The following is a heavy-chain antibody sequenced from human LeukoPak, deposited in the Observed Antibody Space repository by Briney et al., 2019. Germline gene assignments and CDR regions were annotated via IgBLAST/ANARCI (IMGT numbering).Heavy chain of an antibody. V-gene: IGHV1-3*03. D-gene: IGHD6-13*01. CDR3: ARDPRIAAAGKDAY. Sequence: ASVKVSCKASGYTFTSYAMHWVRQAPGQRLEWMGWINAGDGNTKYSQEFQGRVTITRDTSASTAYMELSSLRSEDMAVYYCARDPRIAAAGKDAYWGQGTLVTVSS. CDR2: INAGDGNT. J-gene: IGHJ4*02. CDR1: GYTFTSYA.